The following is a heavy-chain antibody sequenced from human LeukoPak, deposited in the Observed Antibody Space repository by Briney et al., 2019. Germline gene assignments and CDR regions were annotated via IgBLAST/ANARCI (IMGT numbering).Heavy chain of an antibody. CDR1: GFTFSSYA. D-gene: IGHD3-10*01. CDR2: ISYDGSNK. CDR3: ARDGGSGSYYNALDY. Sequence: PGKSLRLSCAASGFTFSSYAMHWVRQAPGKGLEWVAVISYDGSNKYYADSVKGRFTISRDNSKNTLYLQMNSLRAEDTAVYYCARDGGSGSYYNALDYWGQGTLVTVSS. J-gene: IGHJ4*02. V-gene: IGHV3-30-3*01.